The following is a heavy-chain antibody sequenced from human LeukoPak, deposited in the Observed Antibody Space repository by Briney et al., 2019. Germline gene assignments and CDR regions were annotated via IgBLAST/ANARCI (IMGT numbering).Heavy chain of an antibody. D-gene: IGHD6-19*01. CDR1: GFTFSSYD. CDR2: IGTAGDT. V-gene: IGHV3-13*01. J-gene: IGHJ4*02. Sequence: GGSLRLSCAASGFTFSSYDMHWVRQATGKGLEWVSAIGTAGDTYHPGSVKGRFTISRENAKDSLYLQMNSLRGGGTVVYYCARASPSGAGPFDYLGQGTLGTVSS. CDR3: ARASPSGAGPFDY.